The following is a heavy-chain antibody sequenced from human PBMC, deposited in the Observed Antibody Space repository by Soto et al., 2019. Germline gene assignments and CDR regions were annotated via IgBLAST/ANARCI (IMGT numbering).Heavy chain of an antibody. J-gene: IGHJ3*02. D-gene: IGHD2-15*01. CDR1: GFTFSSYA. V-gene: IGHV3-23*01. CDR3: AKGGGRDAFDS. Sequence: EVQLLESGGGLVQPGGSLRLSCAASGFTFSSYAMSWVRQAPGKGLEWVSAISGSGGSTYYADSGKVRFSIVRDNSKNTLYLQRNSLRAEDTAVYYTAKGGGRDAFDSWGQGTMVTVSS. CDR2: ISGSGGST.